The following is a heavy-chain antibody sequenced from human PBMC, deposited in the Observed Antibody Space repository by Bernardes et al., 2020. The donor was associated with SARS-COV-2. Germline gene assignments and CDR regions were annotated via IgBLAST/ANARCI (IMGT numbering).Heavy chain of an antibody. CDR2: IDWDDDK. CDR3: ARIRDFDILTGYYVLDY. Sequence: SGPTPVKPTQTLTLTCTFSGFSLSTSGMCVSWIRQPPGKALEWLALIDWDDDKYYSTSLKTRLTISKDTSKNQVVLTMTNMDPVDTATYYCARIRDFDILTGYYVLDYWGQGTLVTVSS. CDR1: GFSLSTSGMC. D-gene: IGHD3-9*01. V-gene: IGHV2-70*01. J-gene: IGHJ4*02.